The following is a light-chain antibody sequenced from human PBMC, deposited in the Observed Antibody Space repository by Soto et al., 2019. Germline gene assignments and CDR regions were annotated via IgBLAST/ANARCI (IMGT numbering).Light chain of an antibody. CDR3: QNCQSAVST. CDR1: QDINNY. Sequence: DIQMTQSPSSLSASVGDRVTITCRASQDINNYLAWYQQRPGKVPQLLIYGATTLQPGVPSRFSGSGSGTDFTLTISSLQPEDVATYYCQNCQSAVSTFGPGTKVDI. V-gene: IGKV1-27*01. J-gene: IGKJ3*01. CDR2: GAT.